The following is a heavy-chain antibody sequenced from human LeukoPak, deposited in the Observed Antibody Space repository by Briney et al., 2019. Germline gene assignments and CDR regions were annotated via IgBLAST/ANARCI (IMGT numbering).Heavy chain of an antibody. J-gene: IGHJ5*02. CDR3: ARHSHSSSWYGH. CDR1: GGSISSYY. D-gene: IGHD6-13*01. Sequence: SETLSLTCTLSGGSISSYYWSWVRQPPGKGLEWIGYIYFSGSTNYNPSLKSRVTLSVDTSKNQFSLKLSSVTAADTAVYYCARHSHSSSWYGHWGQGTLVTVSS. CDR2: IYFSGST. V-gene: IGHV4-59*08.